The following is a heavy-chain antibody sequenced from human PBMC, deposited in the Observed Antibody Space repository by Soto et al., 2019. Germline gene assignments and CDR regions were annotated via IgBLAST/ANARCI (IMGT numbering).Heavy chain of an antibody. V-gene: IGHV3-7*01. CDR3: ARSLDY. Sequence: PGGSLRLSCTVSGFTFSSFLMSWVRQAPGKGLEWVANIKEGGSETYYVDSVKGRFTISRDNAKNSLYLQMNSLRAEDTAVYYCARSLDYWGQGTLVTVSS. CDR1: GFTFSSFL. J-gene: IGHJ4*02. CDR2: IKEGGSET.